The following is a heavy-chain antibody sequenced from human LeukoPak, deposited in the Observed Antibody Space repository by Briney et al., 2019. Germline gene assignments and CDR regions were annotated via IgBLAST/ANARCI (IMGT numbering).Heavy chain of an antibody. V-gene: IGHV3-7*01. J-gene: IGHJ4*02. Sequence: GGSLRLSCAASGFTFSNYWMSWVRQAPGKGLEWVANIKQDGSEKYYVDSVKGRFAISRDNAKNSLYLQMNSLRAEDLAVYYCASARYCSGTSCYFDYWGQGTLVTVSS. D-gene: IGHD2-15*01. CDR2: IKQDGSEK. CDR3: ASARYCSGTSCYFDY. CDR1: GFTFSNYW.